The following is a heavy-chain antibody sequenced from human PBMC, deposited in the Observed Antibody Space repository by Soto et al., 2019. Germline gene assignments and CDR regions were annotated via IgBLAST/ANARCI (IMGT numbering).Heavy chain of an antibody. Sequence: GSLRLSCAASGFTFSDYYMGWIRQAPGKGLEWVSYISSSGSTIYYADSVKGRFTISRDNAKNSLYLQMTSLRAEDTAVYYCERGRDQYFLSYYFEHWGQGTLVIVPS. CDR1: GFTFSDYY. J-gene: IGHJ4*02. CDR2: ISSSGSTI. D-gene: IGHD3-10*01. CDR3: ERGRDQYFLSYYFEH. V-gene: IGHV3-11*01.